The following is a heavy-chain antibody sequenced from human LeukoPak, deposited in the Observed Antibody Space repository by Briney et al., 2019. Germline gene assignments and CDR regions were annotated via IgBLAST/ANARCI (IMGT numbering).Heavy chain of an antibody. Sequence: GGSLRLSWAASGFTFSSYSMNWVRQAPGKGLEWVSSISSSSSYIYYADSVKGRFTISRDNAKNSLYLQMNSLRAEDTAVYYCARDRRILWFGELYYYYYGMDVWGQGTTVTVSS. D-gene: IGHD3-10*01. V-gene: IGHV3-21*01. J-gene: IGHJ6*02. CDR2: ISSSSSYI. CDR1: GFTFSSYS. CDR3: ARDRRILWFGELYYYYYGMDV.